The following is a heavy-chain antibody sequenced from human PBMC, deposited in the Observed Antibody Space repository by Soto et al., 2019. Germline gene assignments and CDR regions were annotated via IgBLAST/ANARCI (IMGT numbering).Heavy chain of an antibody. CDR2: IIPILGIA. Sequence: SVKVSCKASGGTFSSYTTSWVRQAPGQGLEWMGRIIPILGIANYAQKFQGRVTITADKSTSTAYMELSSLRSEDTAVYYCARDGDSSSSDAYFDYWGQGTLVTVSS. V-gene: IGHV1-69*04. CDR1: GGTFSSYT. D-gene: IGHD6-6*01. J-gene: IGHJ4*02. CDR3: ARDGDSSSSDAYFDY.